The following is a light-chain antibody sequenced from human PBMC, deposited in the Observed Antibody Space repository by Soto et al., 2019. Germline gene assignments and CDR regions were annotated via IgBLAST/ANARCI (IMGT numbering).Light chain of an antibody. CDR2: DAS. J-gene: IGKJ4*01. CDR1: QSVSSY. V-gene: IGKV3-11*01. CDR3: QQRSNWALVT. Sequence: EIVLTQSPATLSLSPGERATLSCRASQSVSSYLAWYQQKPGQAPRLLIYDASNRATGIQPRFSGSGSVADFTLTISSLEPEDFAVYYCQQRSNWALVTFGGGTKVEIK.